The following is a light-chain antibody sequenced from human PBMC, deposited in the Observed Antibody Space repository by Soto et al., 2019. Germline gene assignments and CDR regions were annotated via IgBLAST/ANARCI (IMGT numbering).Light chain of an antibody. Sequence: QNVVTQDPSLSVYPGATVTLTCGLNSGPVSTTHYPSWYQQTPGQAPRTLIYYTNTRSSGVPDRFSGSILGSKAALPITGAQADDEFDYCCMLYVTTCIFVFVSGTKV. CDR1: SGPVSTTHY. V-gene: IGLV8-61*01. J-gene: IGLJ1*01. CDR3: MLYVTTCIFV. CDR2: YTN.